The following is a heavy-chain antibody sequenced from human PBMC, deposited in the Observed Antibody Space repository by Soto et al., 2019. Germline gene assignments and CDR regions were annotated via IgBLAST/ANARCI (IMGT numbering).Heavy chain of an antibody. D-gene: IGHD2-2*01. Sequence: EVQLLESGGGLVQPGGSLRLSCAASGFSFSTYAMSWVRQAPGKGLEWVSGISAGGGNTYYADSVRGRFTISRDNSKETLYLKITSLRAEDTAFYYCAKHAGYQIVSWFASWGQGTLLPVSS. CDR3: AKHAGYQIVSWFAS. V-gene: IGHV3-23*01. CDR2: ISAGGGNT. CDR1: GFSFSTYA. J-gene: IGHJ5*01.